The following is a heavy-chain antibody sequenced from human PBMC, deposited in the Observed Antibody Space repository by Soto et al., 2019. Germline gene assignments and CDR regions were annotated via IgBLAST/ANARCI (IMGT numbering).Heavy chain of an antibody. Sequence: SETLSLTCIVSGASIRSGGYYWSWLRQSPGKGLEWIGHIYYTGSTFYSPSLKSRLTISLDTSKNQFSLDLRSVTAADSAMYYCARIEMASIKWGRGTLVTVSS. CDR3: ARIEMASIK. J-gene: IGHJ4*02. CDR2: IYYTGST. CDR1: GASIRSGGYY. V-gene: IGHV4-31*03.